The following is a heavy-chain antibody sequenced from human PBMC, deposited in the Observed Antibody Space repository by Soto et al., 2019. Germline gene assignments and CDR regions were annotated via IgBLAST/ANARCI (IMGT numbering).Heavy chain of an antibody. J-gene: IGHJ4*02. CDR2: IKNKPKSYTT. CDR3: ARYIVATKYLDY. D-gene: IGHD5-12*01. V-gene: IGHV3-72*01. CDR1: GFTFSDHY. Sequence: EVQLVESAGGLVQPGGSLRLSCAASGFTFSDHYMDWVRQAPGKGLEWIGRIKNKPKSYTTQYAASVKGRFTISRDDSINSLHLQMESLRADDTAVYYCARYIVATKYLDYWGQGTLVTVSS.